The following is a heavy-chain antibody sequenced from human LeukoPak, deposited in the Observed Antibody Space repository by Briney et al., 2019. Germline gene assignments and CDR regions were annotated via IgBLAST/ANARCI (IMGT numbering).Heavy chain of an antibody. CDR2: INPNSGGT. J-gene: IGHJ3*02. Sequence: EASVKVSCKASGYTFTGYYMHWVRQAPGQGLEWMGWINPNSGGTNYAQKFQGRVTMTRDTSISTAYMELSGLRSDDTAVYYCARVRWLQSAFDIWGQGTMVTVSS. CDR1: GYTFTGYY. V-gene: IGHV1-2*02. CDR3: ARVRWLQSAFDI. D-gene: IGHD5-24*01.